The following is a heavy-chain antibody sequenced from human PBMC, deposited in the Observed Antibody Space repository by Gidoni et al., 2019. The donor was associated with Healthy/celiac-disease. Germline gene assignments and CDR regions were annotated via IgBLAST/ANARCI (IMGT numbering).Heavy chain of an antibody. CDR2: IYGSGGST. CDR3: GRYYYDSSGPTPFDY. J-gene: IGHJ4*02. D-gene: IGHD3-22*01. Sequence: EVRLLVSGGGLVQSGGSLRLSCAASGFTFSSCAMSWLRQAPGKGLEWVSAIYGSGGSTYYADSVKGRFTISRDNSKNTLYLQMNSLRAEDTAVYYCGRYYYDSSGPTPFDYWGQGTLVTVSS. V-gene: IGHV3-23*01. CDR1: GFTFSSCA.